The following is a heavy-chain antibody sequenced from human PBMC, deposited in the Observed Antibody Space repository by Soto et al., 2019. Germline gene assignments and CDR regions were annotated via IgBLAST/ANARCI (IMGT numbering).Heavy chain of an antibody. Sequence: GGSLRLSCAASGFTFSTYAMHWVRQAPGKGLEWVAVIWYDGSNKYYADSVKGRFTISRDNSKNTLYLQMNSLGAEDTAVYYCARDLQTMIRGVIVPDYWGQGTLVTVSS. D-gene: IGHD3-10*01. CDR3: ARDLQTMIRGVIVPDY. CDR1: GFTFSTYA. V-gene: IGHV3-33*01. CDR2: IWYDGSNK. J-gene: IGHJ4*02.